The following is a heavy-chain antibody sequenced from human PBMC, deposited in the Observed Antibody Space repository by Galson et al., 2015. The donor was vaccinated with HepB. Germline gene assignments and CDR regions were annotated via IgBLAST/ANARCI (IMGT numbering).Heavy chain of an antibody. D-gene: IGHD3-3*01. V-gene: IGHV5-51*01. CDR3: AIKYDFWSGYYHPIDAFDI. J-gene: IGHJ3*02. Sequence: SGAEVKKPGESLKISCKGSGYSFTSYWIGWVRQMPGKGLEWMGIIYPGDSDTRYSPSFQGQVTISADKSISTAYLQWSSLKASDTAMYYCAIKYDFWSGYYHPIDAFDIWGQGTMVTVSS. CDR1: GYSFTSYW. CDR2: IYPGDSDT.